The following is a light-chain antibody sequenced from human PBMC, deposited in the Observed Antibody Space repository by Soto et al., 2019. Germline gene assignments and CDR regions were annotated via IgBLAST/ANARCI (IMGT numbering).Light chain of an antibody. J-gene: IGKJ1*01. Sequence: DVVMTQSPLSLPVTLGQPASISCRSSQSLLYSNGNTYLHWFQQRPGQSPRRLIYKVFNRDSGVPDRFSGSGSGTDFTLKISRVEAEDVGVYYCMQGTHWPPTFGQGTKVGIK. V-gene: IGKV2-30*01. CDR1: QSLLYSNGNTY. CDR2: KVF. CDR3: MQGTHWPPT.